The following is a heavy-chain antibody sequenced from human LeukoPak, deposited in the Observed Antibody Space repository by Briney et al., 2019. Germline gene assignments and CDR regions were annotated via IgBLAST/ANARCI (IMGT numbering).Heavy chain of an antibody. CDR3: ARGNRTYYYDSSGYYYVPVIDY. V-gene: IGHV4-61*01. Sequence: PSETLSLTCTVSGYSISSGYFWGWIRQPPGKGLEWIGYIYYSGSTNYNPSLKSRVTISVDTSKNQFSLKLSSVTAADTAVYYCARGNRTYYYDSSGYYYVPVIDYWGQGTLVTVSS. J-gene: IGHJ4*02. CDR2: IYYSGST. CDR1: GYSISSGYF. D-gene: IGHD3-22*01.